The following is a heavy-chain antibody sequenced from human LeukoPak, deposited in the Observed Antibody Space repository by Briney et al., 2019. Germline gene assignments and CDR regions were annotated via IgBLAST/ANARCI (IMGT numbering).Heavy chain of an antibody. Sequence: SETLSLTCTVSGGSISSYYWNWIRQPPGKGLEWIGYIYYSGSTNYHPSLKSRVTISVDTSKNQFSLKLSSVTAADTAVYFCARQLRGEAVAGHLQPFDYWGQGTLVTVSS. CDR1: GGSISSYY. CDR3: ARQLRGEAVAGHLQPFDY. CDR2: IYYSGST. J-gene: IGHJ4*02. V-gene: IGHV4-59*08. D-gene: IGHD6-19*01.